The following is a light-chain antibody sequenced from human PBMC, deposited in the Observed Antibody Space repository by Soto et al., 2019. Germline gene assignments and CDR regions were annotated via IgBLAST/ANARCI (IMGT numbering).Light chain of an antibody. CDR3: QKYNSAPWT. Sequence: DIQMTQSPSSLSASVGDRVTITCRASQGISNYLAWYQQKPGKVPKLLIYAASTLQSGVPSRFSGSASGTDFTLTISGLQPEDVATYYCQKYNSAPWTFGQGTKVDI. V-gene: IGKV1-27*01. J-gene: IGKJ1*01. CDR2: AAS. CDR1: QGISNY.